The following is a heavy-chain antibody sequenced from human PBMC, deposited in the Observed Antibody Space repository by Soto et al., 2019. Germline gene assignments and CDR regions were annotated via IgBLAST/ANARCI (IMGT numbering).Heavy chain of an antibody. V-gene: IGHV4-34*01. D-gene: IGHD2-15*01. CDR2: INYSGST. Sequence: PSETLSLTCAVYGGSFANYYWNWIRQPPGKGLEWIGEINYSGSTDYNPSLESRVTISVDTSKNQFSLNLSSVTAADTAVYYCARDYCSGGSCYPNWFDPWGQGTLVTVSS. CDR1: GGSFANYY. CDR3: ARDYCSGGSCYPNWFDP. J-gene: IGHJ5*02.